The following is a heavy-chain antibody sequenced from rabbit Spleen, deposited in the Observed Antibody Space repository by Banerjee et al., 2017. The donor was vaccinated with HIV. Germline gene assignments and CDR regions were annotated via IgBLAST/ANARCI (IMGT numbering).Heavy chain of an antibody. D-gene: IGHD8-1*01. CDR3: ARDTGSSFSSYGMDL. CDR2: IYADSSGST. CDR1: GFFFSSSYY. J-gene: IGHJ6*01. V-gene: IGHV1S40*01. Sequence: QSLEESGGDLVKPGASLTLTCTASGFFFSSSYYMCWVRQAPGKGLECIACIYADSSGSTWYASWAKGRFTISKASSTTVTLQMTSLTAADTATYFCARDTGSSFSSYGMDLWGPGTLVT.